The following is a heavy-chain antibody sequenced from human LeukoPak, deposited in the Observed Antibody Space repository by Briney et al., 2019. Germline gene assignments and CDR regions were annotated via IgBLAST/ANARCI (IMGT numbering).Heavy chain of an antibody. CDR1: GFAFSDSW. V-gene: IGHV3-7*01. J-gene: IGHJ3*02. CDR3: ARDRGWIQHDI. Sequence: PGGSLRLSCAASGFAFSDSWMTWIRQAPGKGLEWVAFIKGDGSAKKYVGSVKGRFTISRDNAENSLFLQMNSLRAEDTAVYYCARDRGWIQHDIWGQGTMVTVSS. D-gene: IGHD5-18*01. CDR2: IKGDGSAK.